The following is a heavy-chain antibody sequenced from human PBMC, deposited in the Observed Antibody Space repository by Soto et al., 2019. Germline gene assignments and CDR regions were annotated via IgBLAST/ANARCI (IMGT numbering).Heavy chain of an antibody. J-gene: IGHJ4*02. D-gene: IGHD3-10*01. V-gene: IGHV3-21*01. Sequence: PGGSLRLSCAASGFTFSSYSMNWVRQAPGKGLEWVSSISSSSSYIYYADSVKGRFTISRDNAKNSPYLRMNSLRAEDTAVYYCARGGYYLYYFDYWGQGTLVTVSS. CDR1: GFTFSSYS. CDR2: ISSSSSYI. CDR3: ARGGYYLYYFDY.